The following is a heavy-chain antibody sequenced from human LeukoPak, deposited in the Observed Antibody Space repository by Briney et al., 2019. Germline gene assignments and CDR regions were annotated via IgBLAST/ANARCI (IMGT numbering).Heavy chain of an antibody. J-gene: IGHJ4*02. CDR3: ARGLEWLTFDY. CDR1: GFTFSSYG. Sequence: PGGSLRLSCAASGFTFSSYGMDWVRQAPGKGLEWVAFIRSDGSIRYYADSVKGRFTISRDSSKNTLYLQMNSLRPEDTAMYYCARGLEWLTFDYWGQGTPVTVSS. CDR2: IRSDGSIR. V-gene: IGHV3-30*02. D-gene: IGHD3-3*01.